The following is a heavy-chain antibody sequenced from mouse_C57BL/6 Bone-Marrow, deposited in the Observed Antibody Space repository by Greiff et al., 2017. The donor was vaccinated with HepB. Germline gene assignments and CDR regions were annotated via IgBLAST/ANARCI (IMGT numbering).Heavy chain of an antibody. CDR3: ARLVSFDY. Sequence: VQLKQSGPVLVKPGASVKMSCKASGYTFTDYYMNWVKQSHGKSLEWIGVINPYNGGTSYNQKFKGKATLTVDKSSSTAYMELNSLTSEDSAVYYCARLVSFDYWGQGTTLTVSS. J-gene: IGHJ2*01. D-gene: IGHD2-2*01. CDR2: INPYNGGT. V-gene: IGHV1-19*01. CDR1: GYTFTDYY.